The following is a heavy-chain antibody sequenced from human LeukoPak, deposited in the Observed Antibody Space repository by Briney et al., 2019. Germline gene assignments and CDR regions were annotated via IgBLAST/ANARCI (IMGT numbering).Heavy chain of an antibody. CDR1: GGSISSYY. CDR2: IYYSGST. V-gene: IGHV4-59*08. Sequence: SETLSLTCTVSGGSISSYYWSWIRQPPGKGLKWIGYIYYSGSTNYNPSLKSRVTISVDTSKNQFSLKLSSVTAADTAVYYCARHRKYYYGSGSSDWFDPWGQGTLVTVSS. CDR3: ARHRKYYYGSGSSDWFDP. D-gene: IGHD3-10*01. J-gene: IGHJ5*02.